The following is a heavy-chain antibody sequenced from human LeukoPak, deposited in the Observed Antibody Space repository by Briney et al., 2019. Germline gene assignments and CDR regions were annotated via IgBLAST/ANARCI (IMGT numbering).Heavy chain of an antibody. CDR1: GFTFSSNE. V-gene: IGHV3-48*03. CDR2: INRGGTII. J-gene: IGHJ4*02. CDR3: ARGWFAD. D-gene: IGHD6-13*01. Sequence: GGSLRLSCAASGFTFSSNEMNWVRQAPGKGLEWVSYINRGGTIIYYADSVKGRFTISRDNAKNSLYLQMNSLRAEDTAIYYCARGWFADWGQGTLVIVSS.